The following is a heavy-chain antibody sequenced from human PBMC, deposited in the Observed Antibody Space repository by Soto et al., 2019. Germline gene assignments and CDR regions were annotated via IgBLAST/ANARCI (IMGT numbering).Heavy chain of an antibody. CDR1: GYTFTNYW. V-gene: IGHV5-51*01. CDR3: AKGFSMEYFDF. D-gene: IGHD3-3*01. CDR2: IYPGDSDA. J-gene: IGHJ4*02. Sequence: PVESLIISFQGSGYTFTNYWIGWVRQMPGKGLEWMGIIYPGDSDAGYSPSFQDHVTFSVDKSISTAYLQWSSLRASDTAMYYCAKGFSMEYFDFWGQGTLVTVSS.